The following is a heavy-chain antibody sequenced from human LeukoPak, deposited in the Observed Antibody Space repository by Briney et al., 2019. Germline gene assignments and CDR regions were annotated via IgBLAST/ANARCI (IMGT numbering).Heavy chain of an antibody. CDR3: ARDLWNDPVVGALDY. CDR2: ISSSSSTI. V-gene: IGHV3-48*02. CDR1: GFTFSSYS. D-gene: IGHD2-15*01. Sequence: GGSLRLSCAASGFTFSSYSMNWVRQAPGKGLEWVSYISSSSSTIYYADSVKGRFTISRDNAKNSLYLQMNSLRDEDTAVYYCARDLWNDPVVGALDYWGQGTLVTVSS. J-gene: IGHJ4*02.